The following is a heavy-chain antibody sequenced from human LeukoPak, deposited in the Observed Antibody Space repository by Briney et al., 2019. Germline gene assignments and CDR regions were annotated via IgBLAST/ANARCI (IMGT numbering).Heavy chain of an antibody. Sequence: PGGSLRLSCAASGFTFTNYEMNWVRQAPGQGLGGVSYISTSGSTTHYADSVKGRFTISRDNAKNSLYLQMNSLRGEDTAVYYCARARTSQQLNSFDIWGQGTMVTVSS. D-gene: IGHD6-13*01. J-gene: IGHJ3*02. CDR2: ISTSGSTT. V-gene: IGHV3-48*03. CDR3: ARARTSQQLNSFDI. CDR1: GFTFTNYE.